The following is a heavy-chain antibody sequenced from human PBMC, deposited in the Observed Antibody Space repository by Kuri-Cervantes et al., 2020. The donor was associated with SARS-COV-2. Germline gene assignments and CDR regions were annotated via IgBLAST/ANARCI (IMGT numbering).Heavy chain of an antibody. V-gene: IGHV3-23*01. D-gene: IGHD6-19*01. J-gene: IGHJ3*02. CDR3: AKFRGSGWTDAFDI. Sequence: GESLKISCAASGFTFSSYAMSWVRQAPGKGLEWVSAISGSGGSTYYADSVKGRFTISRDNSKNTLYLHMNSLRAEDTAVYYCAKFRGSGWTDAFDIWGQGTMVTVSS. CDR1: GFTFSSYA. CDR2: ISGSGGST.